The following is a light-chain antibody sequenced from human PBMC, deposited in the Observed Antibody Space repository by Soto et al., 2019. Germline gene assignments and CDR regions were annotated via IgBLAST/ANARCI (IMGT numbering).Light chain of an antibody. J-gene: IGLJ1*01. V-gene: IGLV2-14*01. CDR1: GSDVGIYNY. CDR2: GVT. CDR3: SSYTTSSTRV. Sequence: QSALTQPASVSGSPGQSIAISCTGSGSDVGIYNYVSWYQQHPGKVPKLIIYGVTNRPSGVSNRFSGSKSGNTASLTISGLQAEDEADYYCSSYTTSSTRVFGTGTKVTVL.